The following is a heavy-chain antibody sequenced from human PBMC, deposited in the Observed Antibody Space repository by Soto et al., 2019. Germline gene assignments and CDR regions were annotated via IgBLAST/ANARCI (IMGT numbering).Heavy chain of an antibody. CDR1: GGSISSGGYY. Sequence: QVQLQESGPGLVKPSQTLSLTCTVSGGSISSGGYYWSWIRQHPGKGLEWIGYIYYSGSTYYNPSLKSRVTISVDTSKNQCSLKLSSVNAADTAVYYCARGIVVVAATNWFDPWGQGTLVTVSS. J-gene: IGHJ5*02. V-gene: IGHV4-31*03. CDR3: ARGIVVVAATNWFDP. CDR2: IYYSGST. D-gene: IGHD2-15*01.